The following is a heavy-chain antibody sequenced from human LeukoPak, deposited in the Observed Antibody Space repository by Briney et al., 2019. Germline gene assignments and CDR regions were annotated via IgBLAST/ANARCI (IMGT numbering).Heavy chain of an antibody. J-gene: IGHJ4*02. Sequence: PGGSLRLSCAASGVALSTYSINSVRQAPGHGLEWVSYISSGSSTIYYADSVKGRFTISRDNAKNSLYLQMNSLRAEDTAVYYCARTYGSGSYFDYWGQGTLVTVSS. CDR1: GVALSTYS. V-gene: IGHV3-48*01. CDR2: ISSGSSTI. CDR3: ARTYGSGSYFDY. D-gene: IGHD3-10*01.